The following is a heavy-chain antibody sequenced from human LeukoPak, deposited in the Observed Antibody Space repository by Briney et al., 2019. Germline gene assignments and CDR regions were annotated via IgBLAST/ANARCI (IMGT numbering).Heavy chain of an antibody. J-gene: IGHJ3*02. CDR2: ISSSSSYI. D-gene: IGHD3-10*01. CDR3: AKDPRELYAFDI. Sequence: PGGSLRLSCAASGFTFSSYSMNWVRQAPGKGLEWVSSISSSSSYIYYADSVKGRFTISRDNAKNSLYLQMNSLRAEDTAVYYCAKDPRELYAFDIWGQGTMVTVSS. V-gene: IGHV3-21*01. CDR1: GFTFSSYS.